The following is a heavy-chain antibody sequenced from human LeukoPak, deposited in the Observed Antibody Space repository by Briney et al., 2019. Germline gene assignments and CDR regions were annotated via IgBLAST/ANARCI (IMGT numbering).Heavy chain of an antibody. CDR2: IYYSGST. J-gene: IGHJ4*02. Sequence: SETLSLTCTVSGGSISSYYWSWIRQPPGKGLEWIGYIYYSGSTNYNPSLKSRVTISVDTSKNQFSLKLSSVTAADTAVYYCARSVGATFFDYWGQGTLVTVSS. D-gene: IGHD1-26*01. CDR1: GGSISSYY. CDR3: ARSVGATFFDY. V-gene: IGHV4-59*01.